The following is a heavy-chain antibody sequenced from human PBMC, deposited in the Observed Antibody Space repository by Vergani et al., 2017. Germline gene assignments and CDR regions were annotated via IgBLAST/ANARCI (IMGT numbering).Heavy chain of an antibody. CDR1: GFNFRAYA. J-gene: IGHJ4*02. CDR2: ISGSTTNT. Sequence: EVQLLESGGGLVQPGGSLRLSCAASGFNFRAYAMSWVRQAPGKGLEWVSLISGSTTNTFYADSVKGRFTISRDDSKNTVYLHMTHLRVEDTAVYYCARPLTITRQSDSWGQGTLVTVS. V-gene: IGHV3-23*01. CDR3: ARPLTITRQSDS. D-gene: IGHD4-11*01.